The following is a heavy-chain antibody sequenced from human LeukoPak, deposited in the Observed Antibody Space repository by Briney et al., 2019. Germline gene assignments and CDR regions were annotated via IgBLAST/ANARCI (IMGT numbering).Heavy chain of an antibody. D-gene: IGHD6-19*01. J-gene: IGHJ4*02. CDR3: ARAPSSGYFRD. V-gene: IGHV1-18*01. Sequence: ASVKVSCRAAGYTFISYDISWVRQAPGQGRECMGWISTYRGNTNYEQKLQGRVSLPTDTSKSPAYMEVRSLRSDHTAVYYCARAPSSGYFRDWGQGTLVTVSS. CDR1: GYTFISYD. CDR2: ISTYRGNT.